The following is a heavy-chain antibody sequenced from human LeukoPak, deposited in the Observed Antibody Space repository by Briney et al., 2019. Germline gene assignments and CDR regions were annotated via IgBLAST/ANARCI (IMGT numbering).Heavy chain of an antibody. CDR3: VHRTMVTSVDH. CDR2: IYGNDDK. Sequence: SGPTLANPTQTLTLTCTFSGFSLNTNAVAVGWVRQPPGQALEWLTFIYGNDDKRYSPPLASRLTITKDTSKNQVVLTMTDMDYVDTATYYCVHRTMVTSVDHWGQGTLVTVSS. CDR1: GFSLNTNAVA. J-gene: IGHJ4*02. D-gene: IGHD4-17*01. V-gene: IGHV2-5*01.